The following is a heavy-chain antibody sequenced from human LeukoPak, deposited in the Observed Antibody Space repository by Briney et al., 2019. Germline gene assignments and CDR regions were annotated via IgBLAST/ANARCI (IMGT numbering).Heavy chain of an antibody. Sequence: ASVKVSCKASGGTFSSYAISWVRQAPGQGLEWVGGIIPIFGTANYAQKFQGRVTITADESTSTAYMELSSLRSEDTAVYYCAAVVPAVMGYFDYWGQGTLVTVSS. D-gene: IGHD2-2*01. V-gene: IGHV1-69*13. CDR3: AAVVPAVMGYFDY. J-gene: IGHJ4*02. CDR1: GGTFSSYA. CDR2: IIPIFGTA.